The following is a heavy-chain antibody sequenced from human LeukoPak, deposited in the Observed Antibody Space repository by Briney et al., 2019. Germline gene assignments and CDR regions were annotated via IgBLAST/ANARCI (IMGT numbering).Heavy chain of an antibody. D-gene: IGHD6-13*01. CDR3: ARHHSSSWYVFDY. V-gene: IGHV4-59*08. CDR1: GGSISNHY. CDR2: VYFTGST. Sequence: PSETLSLTCRVSGGSISNHYWSWFRQPPGKGLEWIGYVYFTGSTNYNPSLHSRVTISIDTSKNQFSLKLSSVTAADTAVYYCARHHSSSWYVFDYWGQGTLVTVSS. J-gene: IGHJ4*02.